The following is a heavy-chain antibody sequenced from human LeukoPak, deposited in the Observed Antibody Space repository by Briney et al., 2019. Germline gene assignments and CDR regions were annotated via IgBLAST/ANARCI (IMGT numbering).Heavy chain of an antibody. CDR1: GYTFTDYY. CDR3: TRALGSDF. D-gene: IGHD1-26*01. CDR2: INPNSGGT. J-gene: IGHJ4*02. V-gene: IGHV1-2*02. Sequence: GASVKVSCKASGYTFTDYYLNWVRQAPGQGLEWMGWINPNSGGTNYAQKFQGRVTMTWDTSISTAYMELSSLRSDDTAMYYCTRALGSDFWGQGTLVTVSS.